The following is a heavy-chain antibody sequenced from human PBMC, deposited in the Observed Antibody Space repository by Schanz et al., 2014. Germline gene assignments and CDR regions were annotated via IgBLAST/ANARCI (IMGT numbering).Heavy chain of an antibody. CDR2: ISYSGVT. J-gene: IGHJ2*01. Sequence: QVQLQESGPGLVKPSQTLSLTCTVSGDSISSGGYYWSWIRQHPGKGLEWIGYISYSGVTYYNPSLKSRVTISLDTSKNQFSLTLTSRTAADTAVYYCARDTTWRLDLWGRGTLVTVSS. CDR1: GDSISSGGYY. CDR3: ARDTTWRLDL. V-gene: IGHV4-31*03. D-gene: IGHD1-1*01.